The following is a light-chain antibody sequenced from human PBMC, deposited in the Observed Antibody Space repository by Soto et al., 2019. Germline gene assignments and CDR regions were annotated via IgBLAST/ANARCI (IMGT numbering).Light chain of an antibody. CDR3: QQYRGKLFI. Sequence: DIQMTQSPSTLSASVGDIVTIACRASQSIDSWLAWYQQKPGKAPKFLIYDASDLESGVASRFSGSGSGTEFALTIRRLQPDDVATYCCQQYRGKLFIFGQGTKVEIK. CDR2: DAS. V-gene: IGKV1-5*01. CDR1: QSIDSW. J-gene: IGKJ2*01.